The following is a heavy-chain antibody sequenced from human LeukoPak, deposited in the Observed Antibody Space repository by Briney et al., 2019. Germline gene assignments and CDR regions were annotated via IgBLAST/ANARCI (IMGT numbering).Heavy chain of an antibody. CDR3: ARDRNDYVWGSYRDY. CDR2: ISSSSSYI. V-gene: IGHV3-21*01. D-gene: IGHD3-16*02. J-gene: IGHJ4*02. CDR1: GFTFSSYS. Sequence: GGSLRLSCAASGFTFSSYSMNWVRQAPGKGLEWVSSISSSSSYIYYADSVKGRFTISRDNAKNSLYLQMNSLRAEDTAVYYCARDRNDYVWGSYRDYWGQGTLVTVSS.